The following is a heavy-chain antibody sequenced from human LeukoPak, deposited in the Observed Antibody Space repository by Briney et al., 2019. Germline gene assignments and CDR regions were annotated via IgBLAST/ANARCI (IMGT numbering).Heavy chain of an antibody. V-gene: IGHV4-31*03. CDR3: AKSREEIRGLDAFDI. D-gene: IGHD5-24*01. CDR1: GGSISSDDYC. CDR2: IYYSGST. Sequence: SETLSLTCSVSGGSISSDDYCWNWIRQHPGKGLEWIGYIYYSGSTYYNPSLKSRVALSVDTSKNQFSLKLSSLTAADTAVYYCAKSREEIRGLDAFDIWGQGTMITVSS. J-gene: IGHJ3*02.